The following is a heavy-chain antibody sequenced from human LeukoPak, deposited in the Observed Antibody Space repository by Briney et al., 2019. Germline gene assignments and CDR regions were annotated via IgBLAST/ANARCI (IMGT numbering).Heavy chain of an antibody. J-gene: IGHJ4*02. CDR1: GGTFSSYA. Sequence: GSSVKVSCKASGGTFSSYAISWVRQAPGQGLEWMGGIIPIFGTANYAQKFQGSVTITADESTSTAYMELSSLRSEDTAVYYCARDRDTAMAFDYWGQGTLVTVSS. CDR2: IIPIFGTA. CDR3: ARDRDTAMAFDY. D-gene: IGHD5-18*01. V-gene: IGHV1-69*01.